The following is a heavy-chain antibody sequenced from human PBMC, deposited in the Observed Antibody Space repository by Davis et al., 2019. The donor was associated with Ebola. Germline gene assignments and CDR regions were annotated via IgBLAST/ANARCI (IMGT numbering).Heavy chain of an antibody. J-gene: IGHJ6*02. V-gene: IGHV4-39*07. Sequence: MPSETLSLTCTVSGGSISSSSYYWGWIRQPPGKGLEWIGSIYYSGSTYYNPSLKSRVTISVDKSKNQFSLKLSSVTAADTAVYYCARNLYNWNSGYYYGMDVWGQGTTVTVSS. D-gene: IGHD1-7*01. CDR2: IYYSGST. CDR1: GGSISSSSYY. CDR3: ARNLYNWNSGYYYGMDV.